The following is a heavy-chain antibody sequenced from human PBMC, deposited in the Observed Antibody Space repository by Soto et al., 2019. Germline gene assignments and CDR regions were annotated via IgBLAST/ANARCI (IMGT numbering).Heavy chain of an antibody. CDR1: GGSISSYY. CDR3: ARGRPWELYDY. CDR2: IDDSGST. Sequence: QVQLQESGPGLVKPSETLSLTCTVSGGSISSYYWSWIRQPPGKGLEWIGYIDDSGSTNYKSSLKSRVTISLDTSKNQFSLRLRSMTAADTAVYYCARGRPWELYDYWGQGTLVTVSS. V-gene: IGHV4-59*01. J-gene: IGHJ4*02. D-gene: IGHD1-26*01.